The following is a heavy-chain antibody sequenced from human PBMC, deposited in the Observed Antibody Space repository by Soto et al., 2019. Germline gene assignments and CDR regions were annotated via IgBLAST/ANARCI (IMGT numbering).Heavy chain of an antibody. J-gene: IGHJ3*02. CDR2: IYSGGST. CDR3: ARPRILYYDFWSVELGPFDI. CDR1: GFTVSSNY. Sequence: EVQLVETGGGLIQPGGSLRLSCAASGFTVSSNYMSWVRQAPGKGLEWVSVIYSGGSTYYADSVKGRFTISRDHSKNTLYLQMNSLRAEDTAVYYCARPRILYYDFWSVELGPFDIWGQGTMVTVSS. D-gene: IGHD3-3*01. V-gene: IGHV3-53*02.